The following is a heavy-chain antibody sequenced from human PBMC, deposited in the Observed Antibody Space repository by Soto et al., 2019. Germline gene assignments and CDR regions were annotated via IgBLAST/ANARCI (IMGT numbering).Heavy chain of an antibody. CDR2: ISYDGTEK. J-gene: IGHJ4*02. CDR3: AKHMSVYYSGGSCYPILDF. D-gene: IGHD2-15*01. CDR1: GVNSTTFG. Sequence: CTVAGVNSTTFGVHRIRKKKGKGLEWMAFISYDGTEKYYADSVKGRFTISRDDSKNTLFLQMNSLRADDTALYYCAKHMSVYYSGGSCYPILDFWGQGTLVTGTS. V-gene: IGHV3-30*18.